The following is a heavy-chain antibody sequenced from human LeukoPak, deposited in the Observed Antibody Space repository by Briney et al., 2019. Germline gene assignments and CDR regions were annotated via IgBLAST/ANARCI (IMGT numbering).Heavy chain of an antibody. V-gene: IGHV4-61*08. CDR3: ARRTWGYCSSTSCYDGDWFDP. CDR2: IYYSGST. CDR1: GDSISRGGDY. Sequence: SETQSLTCTVSGDSISRGGDYWRWIRQHPGKGLEWFVYIYYSGSTNYNPSLKSRVTISVDTSKNQFSLKLSSVTAADTAVYYCARRTWGYCSSTSCYDGDWFDPWGQGTLVTVSS. J-gene: IGHJ5*02. D-gene: IGHD2-2*01.